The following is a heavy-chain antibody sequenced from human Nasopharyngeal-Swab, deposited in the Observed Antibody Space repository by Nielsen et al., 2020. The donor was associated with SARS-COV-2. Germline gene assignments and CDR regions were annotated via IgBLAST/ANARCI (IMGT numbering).Heavy chain of an antibody. V-gene: IGHV3-30-3*01. CDR3: ARGPFYYFDY. J-gene: IGHJ4*02. CDR2: ISYDGSNK. Sequence: VRQAPGKGLEWVAVISYDGSNKYYADSVEGRFTISRDNSKNTLYLQMNSLRAEDTAVYYCARGPFYYFDYWGQGTLVTVSS.